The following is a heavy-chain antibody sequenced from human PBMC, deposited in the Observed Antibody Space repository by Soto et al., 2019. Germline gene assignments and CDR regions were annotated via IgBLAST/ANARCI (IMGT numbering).Heavy chain of an antibody. CDR3: AKDLNYGSRPNGPFFY. V-gene: IGHV3-30*18. Sequence: ESVGGVVQPGRSLRLSCAASGFTFSTYGMHWVRQAPGKGLEWVAVISYDGSNKYYADSVKGRFTISRDNSKNTLYLQMNSLRAEDTAVYYCAKDLNYGSRPNGPFFYWGQGTLVTVSS. CDR1: GFTFSTYG. J-gene: IGHJ4*02. CDR2: ISYDGSNK. D-gene: IGHD3-10*01.